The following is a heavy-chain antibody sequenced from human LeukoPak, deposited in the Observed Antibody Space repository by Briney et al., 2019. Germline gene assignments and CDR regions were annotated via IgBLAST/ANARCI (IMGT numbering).Heavy chain of an antibody. J-gene: IGHJ4*02. V-gene: IGHV1-69*04. CDR2: IIPILGIA. CDR3: ARDDYKSNWNDPIFDY. CDR1: GGTFSSYT. D-gene: IGHD1-20*01. Sequence: GSSVKVSCKASGGTFSSYTISWVLQAPGQGLEWMGRIIPILGIANYAQKFQGRVTITADKSTSTAYMELSSLRSEDTAVYYCARDDYKSNWNDPIFDYWGQGTLVTVSS.